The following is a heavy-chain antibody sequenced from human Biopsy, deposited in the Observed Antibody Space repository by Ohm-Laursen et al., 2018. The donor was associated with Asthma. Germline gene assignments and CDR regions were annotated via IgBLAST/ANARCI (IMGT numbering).Heavy chain of an antibody. Sequence: ASVKVSCKASGYNFISFAIHWVRQAPGQRLEWMGPPPPPPPPTKYSQKFQGRVTITRDTSASTAYMELRSLRSEDTATYYCARTYYDFLTGQVKDVFGVWGQGTMVTVSS. CDR2: PPPPPPPT. CDR1: GYNFISFA. V-gene: IGHV1-3*01. J-gene: IGHJ3*01. CDR3: ARTYYDFLTGQVKDVFGV. D-gene: IGHD3-9*01.